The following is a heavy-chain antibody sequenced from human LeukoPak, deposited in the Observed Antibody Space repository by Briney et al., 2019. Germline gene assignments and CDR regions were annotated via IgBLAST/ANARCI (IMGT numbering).Heavy chain of an antibody. CDR3: ARHVGGFFYYYGMDV. CDR2: IYPGDSDT. CDR1: GYSFTSYW. D-gene: IGHD3-10*01. J-gene: IGHJ6*04. V-gene: IGHV5-51*01. Sequence: GESLKISCKGSGYSFTSYWIGWVRQMPGKGLEWMGIIYPGDSDTRYSPSFQGHVTISADKSISTAYLQWSSLKASDTAMYYCARHVGGFFYYYGMDVWGKGTTVTVSS.